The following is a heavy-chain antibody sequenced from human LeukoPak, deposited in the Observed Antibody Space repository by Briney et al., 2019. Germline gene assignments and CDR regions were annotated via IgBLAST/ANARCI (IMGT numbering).Heavy chain of an antibody. CDR1: GFTFSSYS. V-gene: IGHV3-74*01. CDR3: ARGGGYSYGFFDY. D-gene: IGHD5-18*01. CDR2: INSDGSST. Sequence: GGSLRLSCAASGFTFSSYSMTWVRQAPGKGLVWVSRINSDGSSTSYADSVKGRFTISRDNAKNTLYLQMNSLRAEDTAVYYCARGGGYSYGFFDYWGQGTLVTVSS. J-gene: IGHJ4*02.